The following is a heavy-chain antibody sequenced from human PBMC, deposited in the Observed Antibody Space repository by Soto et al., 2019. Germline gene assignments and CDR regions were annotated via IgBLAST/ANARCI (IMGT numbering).Heavy chain of an antibody. J-gene: IGHJ3*02. V-gene: IGHV3-23*01. CDR1: GFIFSDYA. D-gene: IGHD3-16*01. Sequence: EVQMLESGGSLVQPGGSLRLSCAASGFIFSDYAMSWVRQAPGKGLEWVAGLGGANGDTYYTESVRGRFAISRDNSKGTLFLQLSRLRLEDTAVYLCAKDGVDHNFVWGPFDIWGQGTLVTVSS. CDR3: AKDGVDHNFVWGPFDI. CDR2: LGGANGDT.